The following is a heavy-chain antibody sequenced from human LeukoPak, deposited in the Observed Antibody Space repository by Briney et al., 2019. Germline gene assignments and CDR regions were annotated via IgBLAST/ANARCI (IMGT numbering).Heavy chain of an antibody. CDR1: GFTFSNYG. CDR2: ISYDGSNK. CDR3: AKASHSSSIDY. J-gene: IGHJ4*02. Sequence: GGSLRLSCAASGFTFSNYGMHWVRQAPGKGLEWVAVISYDGSNKYYADSVKGRFTISRDNSKNTLYLQMNSLRAEDTAVYYCAKASHSSSIDYWGQGTLVTVSS. V-gene: IGHV3-30*18. D-gene: IGHD6-6*01.